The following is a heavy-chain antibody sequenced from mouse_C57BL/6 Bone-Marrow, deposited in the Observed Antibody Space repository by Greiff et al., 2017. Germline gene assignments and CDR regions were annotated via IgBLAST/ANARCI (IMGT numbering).Heavy chain of an antibody. V-gene: IGHV2-2*01. CDR2: IWSGGST. D-gene: IGHD1-1*01. CDR3: ARNPLFITTVVPYFDY. J-gene: IGHJ2*01. CDR1: GFSLTSYG. Sequence: VKVVESGPGLVQPSQSLSITCTVSGFSLTSYGVHWVRQSPGKGLEWLGVIWSGGSTDYNAAFISRLSISKDNSKSQVFFKMNSLQADDTAIYYCARNPLFITTVVPYFDYWGQGTTLTVSS.